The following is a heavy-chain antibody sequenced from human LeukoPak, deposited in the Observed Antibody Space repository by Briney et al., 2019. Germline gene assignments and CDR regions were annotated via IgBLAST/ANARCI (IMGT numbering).Heavy chain of an antibody. CDR3: AKDQNAAAVRYFDC. D-gene: IGHD6-13*01. CDR2: ISYDGSTT. CDR1: GFTFSSYA. J-gene: IGHJ4*02. V-gene: IGHV3-30*18. Sequence: PGGSLRLSCAASGFTFSSYAMHWVRQAPGKGLEWVALISYDGSTTYYADSVKGRFTISRDNSKNTLYLQMNSLRAEDTAVYHCAKDQNAAAVRYFDCWGQGTLVTVSS.